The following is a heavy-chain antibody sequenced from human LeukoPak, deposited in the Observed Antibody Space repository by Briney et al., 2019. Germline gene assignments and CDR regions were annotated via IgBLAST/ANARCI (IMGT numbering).Heavy chain of an antibody. CDR1: GYTFTGYY. Sequence: GASVKVSCKTSGYTFTGYYMHWVRQAPGQGLEWTGWINPNSGGTNYAQKFQGRVTMTRDTSISTAYMELSRLRSDDTAVYYCARDGLRFFGDALNYYGMDVWGQGTTVTVSS. CDR3: ARDGLRFFGDALNYYGMDV. CDR2: INPNSGGT. J-gene: IGHJ6*02. V-gene: IGHV1-2*02. D-gene: IGHD3-3*01.